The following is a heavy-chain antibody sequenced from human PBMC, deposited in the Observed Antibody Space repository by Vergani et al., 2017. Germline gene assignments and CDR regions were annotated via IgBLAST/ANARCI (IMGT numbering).Heavy chain of an antibody. D-gene: IGHD3-22*01. CDR1: GGSISSYY. CDR2: IYYSGST. J-gene: IGHJ4*02. V-gene: IGHV4-59*01. Sequence: QVQLQESGPGLVKPSETLSLTCTVSGGSISSYYWSWIRQPPGKGLEWIGYIYYSGSTNYNPSLKSRVTISVDTSKNQFSLKLSSVTAADTAVYYCATYYDSSPYYFDYWGQGTLVTVSS. CDR3: ATYYDSSPYYFDY.